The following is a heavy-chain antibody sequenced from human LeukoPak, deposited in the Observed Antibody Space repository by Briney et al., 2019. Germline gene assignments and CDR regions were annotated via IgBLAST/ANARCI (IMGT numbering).Heavy chain of an antibody. Sequence: GESLKISCKGSGYSFTSYWIGWVRQMPGKGLEWMGIIYPGDSGTRYSPSFQGQVTISADKSISTAYLQWSSLKASDTAMYYCARQGVAAAGTYNYYYMDVWGKGTTVTVSS. CDR1: GYSFTSYW. J-gene: IGHJ6*03. CDR2: IYPGDSGT. D-gene: IGHD6-13*01. CDR3: ARQGVAAAGTYNYYYMDV. V-gene: IGHV5-51*01.